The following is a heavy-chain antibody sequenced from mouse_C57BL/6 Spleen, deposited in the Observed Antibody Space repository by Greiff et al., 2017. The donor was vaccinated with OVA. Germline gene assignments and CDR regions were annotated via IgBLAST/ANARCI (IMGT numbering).Heavy chain of an antibody. CDR3: ARNEDYDYFDY. CDR2: IYPRSGNT. V-gene: IGHV1-81*01. J-gene: IGHJ2*01. Sequence: QVQLQQSGAELARPGASVKLSCKASGYTFTSYGISWVKQRTGQGLEWIGEIYPRSGNTYYTEKFKGKATLTADKSSSTAYMELRSLTSEDSAVYFCARNEDYDYFDYWGQGTTLTVSS. CDR1: GYTFTSYG. D-gene: IGHD2-4*01.